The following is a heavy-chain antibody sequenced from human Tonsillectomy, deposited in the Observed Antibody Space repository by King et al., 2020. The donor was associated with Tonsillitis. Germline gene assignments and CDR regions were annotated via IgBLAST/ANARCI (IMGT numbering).Heavy chain of an antibody. CDR3: SSKKYGENDGEEGDG. D-gene: IGHD1-1*01. V-gene: IGHV4-34*01. Sequence: VPLPPCCAVLFPPSATLSLPFAVSGVSFRNYFWPWIRQSPWPGLEWIGDINHSGSTTYNPSLKSRVTVSVDTSNNQFSLKLRSVTAAETAVDYCSSKKYGENDGEEGDGGGKGTGVT. J-gene: IGHJ3*01. CDR2: INHSGST. CDR1: GVSFRNYF.